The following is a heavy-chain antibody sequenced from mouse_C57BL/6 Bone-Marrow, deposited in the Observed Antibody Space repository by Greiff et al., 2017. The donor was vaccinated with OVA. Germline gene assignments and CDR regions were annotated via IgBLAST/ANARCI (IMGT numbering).Heavy chain of an antibody. CDR2: IYPRSGNT. D-gene: IGHD1-1*01. Sequence: QVQLQQSGAELARPGASVKLSCKASGYTFTSYGISWVKQRTGQGLEWIGEIYPRSGNTYYNEKFKGTATLTADKSSSTAYMELSSLTSEDSAVYFCARNFLYYYGSSYWGKGTTLTVSS. CDR1: GYTFTSYG. CDR3: ARNFLYYYGSSY. V-gene: IGHV1-81*01. J-gene: IGHJ2*01.